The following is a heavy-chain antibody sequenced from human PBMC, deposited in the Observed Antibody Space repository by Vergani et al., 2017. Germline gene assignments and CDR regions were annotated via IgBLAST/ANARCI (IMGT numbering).Heavy chain of an antibody. V-gene: IGHV3-9*02. CDR2: ISWNSNSI. J-gene: IGHJ4*02. D-gene: IGHD3-22*01. CDR3: AKDSYDSSGYPDY. CDR1: GFTSAVYA. Sequence: EVQLEESGGGLVLPGRSLRLSCVASGFTSAVYAMHWVRQAPGKGLEWVSGISWNSNSIGYADSVKGRFTISRDNAKNSLYLQMNSLRAEDTALYYCAKDSYDSSGYPDYWGQGTLVTVSS.